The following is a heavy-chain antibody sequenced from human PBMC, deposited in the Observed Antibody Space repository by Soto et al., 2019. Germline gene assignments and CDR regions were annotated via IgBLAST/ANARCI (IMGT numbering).Heavy chain of an antibody. V-gene: IGHV3-66*01. CDR2: IYVDGTT. Sequence: EVQLVESGGGLVQPGGSLRLSCAASGFSVGSSYLYWVRQAPGRGLQWVSSIYVDGTTYYTDSVKGRFSISRDSSKNTRYLQMNSLGAEDTALYYCIKGKVGTDPNWLDPWGQGSLVTVSS. CDR1: GFSVGSSY. D-gene: IGHD2-21*02. CDR3: IKGKVGTDPNWLDP. J-gene: IGHJ5*02.